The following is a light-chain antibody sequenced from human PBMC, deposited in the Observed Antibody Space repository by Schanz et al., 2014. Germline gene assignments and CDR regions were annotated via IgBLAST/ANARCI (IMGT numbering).Light chain of an antibody. CDR3: QQYNDWPRT. Sequence: EIVLTQSPGTLSVSPGESATLSCRASQSVGSNLAWYQQIPGQAPRLLIFGASTRATGIPARFSGSGSGTEFTLTISSLQSEDFAIYFCQQYNDWPRTFGQGTKVEIK. CDR2: GAS. J-gene: IGKJ1*01. CDR1: QSVGSN. V-gene: IGKV3-15*01.